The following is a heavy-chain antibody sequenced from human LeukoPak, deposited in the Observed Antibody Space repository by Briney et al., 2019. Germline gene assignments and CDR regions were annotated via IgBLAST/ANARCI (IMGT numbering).Heavy chain of an antibody. D-gene: IGHD2-21*02. J-gene: IGHJ4*02. CDR3: VRDGRYCGGDCYLDY. Sequence: GGSLRLSCAASGFTFTDYYMSWIRQTPGKGLEWVSYISSSGRIIYYADSVKGRFTISRDNAKNSLYLQMNSLRAEDTAVYYCVRDGRYCGGDCYLDYWGREPWSPSRQ. V-gene: IGHV3-11*01. CDR1: GFTFTDYY. CDR2: ISSSGRII.